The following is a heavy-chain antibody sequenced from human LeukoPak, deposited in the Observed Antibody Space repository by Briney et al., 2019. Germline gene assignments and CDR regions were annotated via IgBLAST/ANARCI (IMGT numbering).Heavy chain of an antibody. J-gene: IGHJ4*02. V-gene: IGHV3-30-3*01. Sequence: SXRLSCAASGFTFSSYAMHWVRQAPGKGLEWVAVISYDGSNKYYADSVKGRFTISRDNSKNTLYLQMNSLRAEDTAVYYCARDVGDYDEGDYFDYWGQGTLVTVSS. D-gene: IGHD4-17*01. CDR1: GFTFSSYA. CDR3: ARDVGDYDEGDYFDY. CDR2: ISYDGSNK.